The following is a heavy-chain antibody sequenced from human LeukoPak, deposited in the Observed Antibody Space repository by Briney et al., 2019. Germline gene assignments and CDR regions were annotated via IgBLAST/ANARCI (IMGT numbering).Heavy chain of an antibody. J-gene: IGHJ5*02. Sequence: GGSLRLSCAASGFTFSSYSMNWVRQAPGKGLEWVSSISSTSGYIYYSDSVKGRFTISRDNAWNSLDLQMNSLRVEDTAVYYCARGHTAAGTFNPWGQGTLVTVSS. D-gene: IGHD6-13*01. V-gene: IGHV3-21*01. CDR2: ISSTSGYI. CDR1: GFTFSSYS. CDR3: ARGHTAAGTFNP.